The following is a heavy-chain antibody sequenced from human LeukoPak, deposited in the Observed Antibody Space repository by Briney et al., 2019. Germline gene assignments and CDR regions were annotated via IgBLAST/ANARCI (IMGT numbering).Heavy chain of an antibody. J-gene: IGHJ5*02. CDR2: IYYSGST. V-gene: IGHV4-39*07. D-gene: IGHD6-6*01. CDR3: ARWKYSSSSVTYNWFDP. Sequence: SETLSLTCTVSGGSISSSSYYWGWIRQPPGKGLEWIGSIYYSGSTYYNPSLKSRVTISVDTSKNQFSLKLSSVTAADTAVYYCARWKYSSSSVTYNWFDPWGQGTLVTVSS. CDR1: GGSISSSSYY.